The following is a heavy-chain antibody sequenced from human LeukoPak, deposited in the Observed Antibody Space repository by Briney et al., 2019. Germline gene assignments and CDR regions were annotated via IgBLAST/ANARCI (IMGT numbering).Heavy chain of an antibody. CDR2: INPNSGGT. J-gene: IGHJ3*02. D-gene: IGHD6-13*01. Sequence: ASLKVSCKASGYTFTGYYMHWVRQAPGQGLEWMGWINPNSGGTNYAQKFQGWVTMTRDTSISTAYMELSRLRSDDTAVYYCAREKDSSSGDAFDIWGQGTMVTVSS. CDR3: AREKDSSSGDAFDI. V-gene: IGHV1-2*04. CDR1: GYTFTGYY.